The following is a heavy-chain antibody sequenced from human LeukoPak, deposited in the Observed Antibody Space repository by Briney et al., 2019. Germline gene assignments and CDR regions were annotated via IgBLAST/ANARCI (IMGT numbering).Heavy chain of an antibody. CDR2: ISGSGGST. Sequence: PGGSLRLSCAASGFTFSSYAMSWVRQAPGKGLEWVSAISGSGGSTYYADSVKGRFTISRDNSKNTLYLQMNSLRAEDTAVYYCAKGPRPNRYCSGGSCYSDAFDIWGQGTMVTVSS. CDR1: GFTFSSYA. D-gene: IGHD2-15*01. J-gene: IGHJ3*02. CDR3: AKGPRPNRYCSGGSCYSDAFDI. V-gene: IGHV3-23*01.